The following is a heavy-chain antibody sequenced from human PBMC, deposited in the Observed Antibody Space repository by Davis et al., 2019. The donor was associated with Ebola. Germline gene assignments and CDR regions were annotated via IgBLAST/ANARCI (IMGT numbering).Heavy chain of an antibody. V-gene: IGHV4-34*01. CDR3: ARGRKYYYDSSGYYRN. Sequence: MPSETLSLTCAVYGGSFSGYYWSWIRQPPGKGLEWIGEINHSGSTNYNPSLKSRVTISVDTSKNQFSLKLSSATAADTAVYYCARGRKYYYDSSGYYRNWGQGTLVTVSS. CDR1: GGSFSGYY. D-gene: IGHD3-22*01. CDR2: INHSGST. J-gene: IGHJ4*02.